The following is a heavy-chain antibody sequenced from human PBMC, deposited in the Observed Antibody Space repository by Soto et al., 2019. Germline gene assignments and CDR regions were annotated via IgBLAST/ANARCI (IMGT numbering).Heavy chain of an antibody. Sequence: ASVKVSCKACGYTFTGYYMHWVGQTPGQGRELRGWINPNSGGTNYAQKFHCRVTMTRDTSISTAYMELSRLRSDDTAVYYCARQDYYDSSGYSNYYYYGMDVWGQGTTVTVS. CDR2: INPNSGGT. J-gene: IGHJ6*02. D-gene: IGHD3-22*01. CDR3: ARQDYYDSSGYSNYYYYGMDV. V-gene: IGHV1-2*02. CDR1: GYTFTGYY.